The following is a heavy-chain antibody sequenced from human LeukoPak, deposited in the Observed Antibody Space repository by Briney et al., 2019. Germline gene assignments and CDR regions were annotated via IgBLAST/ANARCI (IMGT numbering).Heavy chain of an antibody. J-gene: IGHJ4*02. CDR3: ARDRARNYVSTAVAY. Sequence: GGTLRLSCAASGFAFSDYYMGSIRQAPGKGLEWVSYISTSGSTICYHDSVKGRFTVSREDTKNSLYLQMNSLSAEDTGVYYCARDRARNYVSTAVAYWGQGTLVTVSS. CDR1: GFAFSDYY. CDR2: ISTSGSTI. V-gene: IGHV3-11*01. D-gene: IGHD1-7*01.